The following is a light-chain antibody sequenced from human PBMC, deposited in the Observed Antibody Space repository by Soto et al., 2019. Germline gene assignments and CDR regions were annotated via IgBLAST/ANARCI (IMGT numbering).Light chain of an antibody. CDR1: QGISID. CDR2: AAS. CDR3: QKYNSFPPT. J-gene: IGKJ4*01. Sequence: DIPMTQSPSSLSASVGDTVTITCRASQGISIDLAWYQQKPGKPPNVLISAASTLQSGVPSRFSGSGYGTDFTLTISDLQPEDVATYYCQKYNSFPPTFGGGTKVEIK. V-gene: IGKV1-27*01.